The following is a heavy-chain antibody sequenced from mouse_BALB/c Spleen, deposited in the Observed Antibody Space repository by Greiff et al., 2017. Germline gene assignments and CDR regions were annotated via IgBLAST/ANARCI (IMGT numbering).Heavy chain of an antibody. CDR1: GYTFTSYW. Sequence: QVQLQQPGAELVKPGAPVKLSCKASGYTFTSYWMNWVKQRPGRGLEWIGRIDPSDSETHYNQKFKDKATLTVDKSSSTAYIQLSSLTSEDSAVYYCARNHNYYGSSYFDYWGQGTTLTVSS. D-gene: IGHD1-1*01. CDR3: ARNHNYYGSSYFDY. J-gene: IGHJ2*01. V-gene: IGHV1-69*02. CDR2: IDPSDSET.